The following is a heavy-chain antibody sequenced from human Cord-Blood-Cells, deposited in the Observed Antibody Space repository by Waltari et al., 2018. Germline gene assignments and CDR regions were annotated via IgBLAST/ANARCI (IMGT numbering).Heavy chain of an antibody. Sequence: EVQLVESGGGLVQPGGSLRLSCAASGFTFSSYEMNWVRQAPGKGLEWVSDISSSGSTIYYAASVKGRFTISRDNAKNSLYLQMNSLRAEDTAVYYCARDVGGAASDYWGQGTLVTVSS. V-gene: IGHV3-48*03. CDR1: GFTFSSYE. CDR3: ARDVGGAASDY. D-gene: IGHD1-26*01. J-gene: IGHJ4*02. CDR2: ISSSGSTI.